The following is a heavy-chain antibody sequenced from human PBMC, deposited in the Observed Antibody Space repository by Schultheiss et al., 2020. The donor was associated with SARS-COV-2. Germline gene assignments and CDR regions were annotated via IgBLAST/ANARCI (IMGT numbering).Heavy chain of an antibody. CDR3: ARFADYGDYGYYYGMDV. D-gene: IGHD4-17*01. V-gene: IGHV3-23*01. Sequence: GGSLRLSCAASGFTFSSYAMSWVRQAPGKGLEWVSAISGSGGSTYYADSVKGRFTISRDNSKNTLYLQMNSLRAEDTAVYYCARFADYGDYGYYYGMDVWGQGTTVTVSS. CDR1: GFTFSSYA. J-gene: IGHJ6*02. CDR2: ISGSGGST.